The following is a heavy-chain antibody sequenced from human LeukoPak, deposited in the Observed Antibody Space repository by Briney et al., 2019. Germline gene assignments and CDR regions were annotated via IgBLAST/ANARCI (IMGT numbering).Heavy chain of an antibody. CDR1: GGSISSGSYY. CDR3: ARDGLGDCSSTSCYTHAFDI. J-gene: IGHJ3*02. D-gene: IGHD2-2*02. V-gene: IGHV4-61*02. Sequence: QPSGTLSLTCTVSGGSISSGSYYWSWIRQPAGKGLEWIGRIYTSGSTNYNPSLKSRVTISVDTSKNQFSLKLSSVTAADTAVYYCARDGLGDCSSTSCYTHAFDIWGQGTMVTVSS. CDR2: IYTSGST.